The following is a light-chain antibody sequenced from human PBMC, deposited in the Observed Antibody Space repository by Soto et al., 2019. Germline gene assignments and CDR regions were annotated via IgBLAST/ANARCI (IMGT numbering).Light chain of an antibody. CDR3: QQYALYPWT. CDR1: QSISSW. Sequence: DIQMTQSPSTLSASVGDRVTITCRASQSISSWLAWSQQKPGKAPELLIYEASTLESGGTSRFSGSGSGTEFTLTISSLQPDDFAAYYCQQYALYPWTFGQGTKVQIK. J-gene: IGKJ1*01. CDR2: EAS. V-gene: IGKV1-5*03.